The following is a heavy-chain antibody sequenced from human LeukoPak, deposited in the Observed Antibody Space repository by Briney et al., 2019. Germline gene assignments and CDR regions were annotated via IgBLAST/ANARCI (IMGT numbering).Heavy chain of an antibody. V-gene: IGHV6-1*01. CDR2: TYYRSKWYN. CDR3: ARDQYLIYGGNSLLDY. Sequence: SQTLSLTCAISGDSVSSNSAAWNWIRQSPSRGLEWLGRTYYRSKWYNDYAVSVKSRITINPDTSKNQFSLQLNSVTPEDTAVYYCARDQYLIYGGNSLLDYWGQGTLVTVSS. D-gene: IGHD4-17*01. CDR1: GDSVSSNSAA. J-gene: IGHJ4*02.